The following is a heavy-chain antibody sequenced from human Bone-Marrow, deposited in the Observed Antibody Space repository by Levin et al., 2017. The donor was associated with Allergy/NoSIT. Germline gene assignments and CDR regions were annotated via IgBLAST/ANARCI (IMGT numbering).Heavy chain of an antibody. V-gene: IGHV1-2*06. D-gene: IGHD3-9*01. CDR2: INPNSGGT. CDR1: GYTFTGYY. J-gene: IGHJ4*02. CDR3: ARGGVGRIRYFDWLLF. Sequence: ASVKVSCKASGYTFTGYYMHWVRQAPGQGLEWMGRINPNSGGTNYAQKFQGRVTMTRDTSISTAYMELSRLRSDDTAVYYCARGGVGRIRYFDWLLFGGQGTLVTVSS.